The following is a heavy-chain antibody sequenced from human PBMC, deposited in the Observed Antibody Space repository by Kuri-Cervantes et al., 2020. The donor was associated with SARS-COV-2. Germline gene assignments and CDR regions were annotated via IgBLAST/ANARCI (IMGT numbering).Heavy chain of an antibody. J-gene: IGHJ3*02. CDR1: GDSFDYRF. D-gene: IGHD5-24*01. CDR3: ARSGPGAKSREDGACDI. V-gene: IGHV1-45*01. Sequence: GGSLRLSCKASGDSFDYRFLHWVRQAPGQPLEWMGWITPFNGNTNYAQRFQDRVTITRDRSMSTAYMELSSLRSEDTAMYYCARSGPGAKSREDGACDIWGQGTMVTVSS. CDR2: ITPFNGNT.